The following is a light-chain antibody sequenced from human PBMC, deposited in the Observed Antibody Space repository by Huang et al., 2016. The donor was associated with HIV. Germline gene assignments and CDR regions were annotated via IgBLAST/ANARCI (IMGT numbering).Light chain of an antibody. CDR1: QRINSY. V-gene: IGKV1-39*01. Sequence: DIQMTQSPSSLSASVGDRVTITCRASQRINSYLNWYQQKPVKAPNLLIYGASSLQSGVPSMFSCSGSGTDFTLTISSLQPEDFATYYCQQSYNTPTFGHGTKVEI. CDR2: GAS. J-gene: IGKJ1*01. CDR3: QQSYNTPT.